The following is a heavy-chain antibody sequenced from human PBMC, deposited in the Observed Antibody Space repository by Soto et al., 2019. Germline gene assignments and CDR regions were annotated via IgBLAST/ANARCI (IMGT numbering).Heavy chain of an antibody. CDR1: GYTFTSYG. D-gene: IGHD3-16*01. Sequence: QVQLVQSGAEVKKPGASVKVSCKASGYTFTSYGISWVRQAPGQGLEWMGWISAYNGNTNYAQKLQGRVTMTTDTSTSTAYMELRSMRSDDTAVYYCARARPLWGYGDYFDYCGQGTLVTVSS. J-gene: IGHJ4*02. V-gene: IGHV1-18*01. CDR3: ARARPLWGYGDYFDY. CDR2: ISAYNGNT.